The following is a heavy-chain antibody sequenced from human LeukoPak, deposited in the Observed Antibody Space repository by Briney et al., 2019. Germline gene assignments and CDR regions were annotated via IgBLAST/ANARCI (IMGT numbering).Heavy chain of an antibody. CDR1: TGSISSDTYF. Sequence: SETLSLTCTVSTGSISSDTYFWGWLRQPAGRGLEWIGRMSSSGIMTYSPSLKSRVTISRKTSRNQFSMNLNSLTAADTAVYYCAKGAGPPWFDPWGQGTLVTVSS. CDR3: AKGAGPPWFDP. CDR2: MSSSGIM. D-gene: IGHD6-19*01. J-gene: IGHJ5*02. V-gene: IGHV4-61*02.